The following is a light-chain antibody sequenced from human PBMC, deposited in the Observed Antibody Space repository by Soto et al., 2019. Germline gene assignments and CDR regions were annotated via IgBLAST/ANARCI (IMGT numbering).Light chain of an antibody. J-gene: IGKJ2*02. CDR1: QSISND. Sequence: IQMTQSPSSLSASVGDRVTIACRASQSISNDLNWYQQKVGKAPKLLIFATSNLQSGVPSRFSGSGSGTDFTLTISSLQPEDFATYYCQQSYSTPRTFGQGTKLEIK. V-gene: IGKV1-39*01. CDR3: QQSYSTPRT. CDR2: ATS.